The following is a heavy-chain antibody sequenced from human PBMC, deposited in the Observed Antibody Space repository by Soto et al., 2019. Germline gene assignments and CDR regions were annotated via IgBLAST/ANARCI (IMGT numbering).Heavy chain of an antibody. CDR2: INTHNGHT. CDR1: GFTFTDFS. Sequence: SVKVSCKTSGFTFTDFSMHGVLQSPLRRRQGMGWINTHNGHTQYSPRFADRVTMTTDPSTSTAHMELKGLRSDDTAVYYCARTDIWAYWGQGTLVTVSS. J-gene: IGHJ4*02. D-gene: IGHD2-15*01. CDR3: ARTDIWAY. V-gene: IGHV1-18*04.